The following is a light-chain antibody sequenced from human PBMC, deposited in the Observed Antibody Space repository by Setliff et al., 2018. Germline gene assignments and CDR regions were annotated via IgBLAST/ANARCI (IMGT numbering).Light chain of an antibody. J-gene: IGLJ1*01. CDR2: EVS. CDR1: SSDVGYYNY. Sequence: QSVLTQPASVSGSPGQSITISCTGTSSDVGYYNYVSWYQQHPGKAPKLMIYEVSNRPSGVSNRFSGSKSGNTASLTISGLQAEDGADYYCSSYTSSSTRVFGTGTKVTVL. CDR3: SSYTSSSTRV. V-gene: IGLV2-14*01.